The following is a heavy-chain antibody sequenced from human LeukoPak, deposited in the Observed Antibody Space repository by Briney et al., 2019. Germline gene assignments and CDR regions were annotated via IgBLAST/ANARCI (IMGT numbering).Heavy chain of an antibody. CDR1: GYTFTGYY. CDR3: ARYMVRGFYGMDV. Sequence: ASVKVSCKASGYTFTGYYMHWVRQAPGQGLEWMGWINPNRGGTNYAQKLQGRVTMTRDTPIRTAYMELSRLRSDDTAVYYCARYMVRGFYGMDVWGQGTTVTVSS. V-gene: IGHV1-2*02. D-gene: IGHD3-10*01. J-gene: IGHJ6*02. CDR2: INPNRGGT.